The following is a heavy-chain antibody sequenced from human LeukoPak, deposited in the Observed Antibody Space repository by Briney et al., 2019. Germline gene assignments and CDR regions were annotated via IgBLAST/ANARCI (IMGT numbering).Heavy chain of an antibody. J-gene: IGHJ4*02. D-gene: IGHD4-17*01. CDR3: ARDSTPYGHSGY. CDR1: GFTFSSYW. CDR2: INHNGNVN. Sequence: GGSLRLSCAASGFTFSSYWMNWARQAPGKGLEWVASINHNGNVNYYVDSVKGRFTISRDNAKNSLYLQMSNLRAEDTAVYYCARDSTPYGHSGYWGQGTLVTVSP. V-gene: IGHV3-7*03.